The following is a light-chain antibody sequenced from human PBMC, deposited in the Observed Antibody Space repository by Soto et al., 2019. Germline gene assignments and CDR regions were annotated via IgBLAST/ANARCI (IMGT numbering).Light chain of an antibody. CDR1: QSVGSN. CDR2: DAS. CDR3: QEYNSWPLLT. J-gene: IGKJ4*01. V-gene: IGKV3-15*01. Sequence: EMVMTQSPATLSVSPGETATLSCRASQSVGSNLAWYQQKPGQAPRLLIFDASTTATGVPARFSGSGSVTDFTLTISSLQSEDFAIYYCQEYNSWPLLTFGGGTKVDIE.